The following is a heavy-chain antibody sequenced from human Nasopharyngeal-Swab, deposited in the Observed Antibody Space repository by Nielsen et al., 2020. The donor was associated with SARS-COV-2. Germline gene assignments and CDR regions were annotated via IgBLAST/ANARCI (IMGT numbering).Heavy chain of an antibody. V-gene: IGHV4-39*07. J-gene: IGHJ4*02. Sequence: SETLSLTCTVSGGSISSSSYYWGWIRQPPGKGLEWIGSIYYSGSTYYNPSLKRRVTISVDTSKNQFSLKLSSVTAADTAVYYCARGYSSGWYPFDYWGQGTLVTVSP. CDR2: IYYSGST. D-gene: IGHD6-19*01. CDR1: GGSISSSSYY. CDR3: ARGYSSGWYPFDY.